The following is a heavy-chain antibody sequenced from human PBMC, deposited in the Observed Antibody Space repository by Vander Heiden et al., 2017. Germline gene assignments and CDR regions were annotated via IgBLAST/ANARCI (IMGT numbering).Heavy chain of an antibody. Sequence: QVQLAQSGAEERKPGASVKGSCQASGYTFTAYYMHWVRQAPGQGLEWMGWINPNSGGTNYAQKFQGRVTMTRDTSISTAYMELSRLRSDDTAVYYCARDWYYDSSGQGALDMWGQGTTVTLSS. D-gene: IGHD3-22*01. CDR2: INPNSGGT. CDR1: GYTFTAYY. J-gene: IGHJ3*02. V-gene: IGHV1-2*02. CDR3: ARDWYYDSSGQGALDM.